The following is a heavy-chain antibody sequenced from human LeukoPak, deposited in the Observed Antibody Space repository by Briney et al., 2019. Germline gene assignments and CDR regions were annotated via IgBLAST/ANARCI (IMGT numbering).Heavy chain of an antibody. CDR3: AKELLPTRRYYMDV. J-gene: IGHJ6*03. D-gene: IGHD2-15*01. V-gene: IGHV3-53*05. CDR1: GFTVSSNY. Sequence: GGSLRLSCAASGFTVSSNYMSWVRQAPGKGLEWVSVIYSGGSTYYADSVKGRFTISRDNSKNTLYLQMNSLRAEDTAVYYCAKELLPTRRYYMDVWGKGTTVTVSS. CDR2: IYSGGST.